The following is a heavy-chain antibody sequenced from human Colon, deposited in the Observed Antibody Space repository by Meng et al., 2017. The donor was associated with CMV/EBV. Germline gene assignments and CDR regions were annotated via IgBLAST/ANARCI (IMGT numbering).Heavy chain of an antibody. D-gene: IGHD3-10*01. CDR3: ARRFVRGHPGSFFDP. CDR2: VFHSVTT. J-gene: IGHJ5*02. Sequence: SQTLSLTCTVYGGSITNYHWAWFRQSPKKGLGWNGYVFHSVTTNYSPSLKGRVTISVDTSKNQFSLHLISVTLADTAVYYCARRFVRGHPGSFFDPWGQGTLVTVSS. CDR1: GGSITNYH. V-gene: IGHV4-59*01.